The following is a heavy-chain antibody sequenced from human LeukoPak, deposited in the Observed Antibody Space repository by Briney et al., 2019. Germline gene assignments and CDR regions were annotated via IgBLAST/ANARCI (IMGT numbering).Heavy chain of an antibody. D-gene: IGHD4-23*01. V-gene: IGHV1-46*01. J-gene: IGHJ3*02. Sequence: ASVKVSCQASVYTFTSYYMHWVRQAPGQGPEWMGIINPSGGSTSYAQKFQGRVTMTRDTSTSTVYMELSSLRSEDTAVYYCARSYGGKGAFDIWGQGTMVTVSS. CDR2: INPSGGST. CDR3: ARSYGGKGAFDI. CDR1: VYTFTSYY.